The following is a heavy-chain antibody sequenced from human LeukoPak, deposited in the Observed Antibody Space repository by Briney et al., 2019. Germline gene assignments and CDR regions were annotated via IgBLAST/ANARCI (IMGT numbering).Heavy chain of an antibody. J-gene: IGHJ4*02. CDR1: GYTFTGYG. CDR2: ISAYNGNT. V-gene: IGHV1-18*01. D-gene: IGHD3-10*01. CDR3: ARVGALWFGELLSPPDYFDY. Sequence: ASVKVSCKASGYTFTGYGISWVRPAPGQGLEWMGWISAYNGNTNYAQKLQGRVTMTTDTSTSTAYIELRSLRSDDTAVYYCARVGALWFGELLSPPDYFDYWGQRTLVTVSS.